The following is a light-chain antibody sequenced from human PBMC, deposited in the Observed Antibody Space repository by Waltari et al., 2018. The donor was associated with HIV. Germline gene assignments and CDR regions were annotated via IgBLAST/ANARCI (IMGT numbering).Light chain of an antibody. CDR2: SNN. Sequence: QSVLTQPPSVSGTPGQKVTISCSGGSSNIGSNPVNWYQQLPGTAPKLLIYSNNQRSSGVPDRFAGSKSGTSASLAISGLQSDDETDYYCQSYDSSLSGSVFGGGTKLTVL. V-gene: IGLV1-44*01. CDR1: SSNIGSNP. J-gene: IGLJ3*02. CDR3: QSYDSSLSGSV.